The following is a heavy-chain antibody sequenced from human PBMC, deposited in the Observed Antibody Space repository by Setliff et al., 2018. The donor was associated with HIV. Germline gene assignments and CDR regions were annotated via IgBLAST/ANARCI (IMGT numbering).Heavy chain of an antibody. V-gene: IGHV4-4*07. CDR3: ARDRSNYGSGSSAYNWFDP. J-gene: IGHJ5*02. D-gene: IGHD3-10*01. CDR1: GGSLGGYY. Sequence: SETLSLTCTVSGGSLGGYYWSWIRQPAGKRLEWIGRIFASGTTNYNPSLKSRVSMSIDTFKDQFSLNLNSVTAADTAVYFCARDRSNYGSGSSAYNWFDPWGLGTLVTVSS. CDR2: IFASGTT.